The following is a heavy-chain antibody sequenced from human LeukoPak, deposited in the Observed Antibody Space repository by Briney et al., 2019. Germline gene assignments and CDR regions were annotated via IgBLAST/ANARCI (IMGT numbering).Heavy chain of an antibody. CDR1: GGSISSGGYY. J-gene: IGHJ5*02. CDR3: ARDGSGVGATNWFDP. Sequence: PSETLSLTCTVSGGSISSGGYYWSWIRQHPGKGLEWIGYIYYSGSTYYNPSLKSRVTISVDTSKNQFSLKLSSVTAADTAVYYCARDGSGVGATNWFDPWGQGTLVTVSS. CDR2: IYYSGST. V-gene: IGHV4-31*03. D-gene: IGHD1-26*01.